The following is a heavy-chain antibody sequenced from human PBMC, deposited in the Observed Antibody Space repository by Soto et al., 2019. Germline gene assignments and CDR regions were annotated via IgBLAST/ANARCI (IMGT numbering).Heavy chain of an antibody. CDR2: IKSIADGGTT. V-gene: IGHV3-15*01. Sequence: LRLSCPPSLFPFSNAWMASVRQAPGKGLEWVGRIKSIADGGTTNYAAPVKGRFSISRHDSENTLYLQMNSLRVEDTGIYYCHTPHGRNAFDIWGPGTVVTV. CDR1: LFPFSNAW. CDR3: HTPHGRNAFDI. D-gene: IGHD2-8*01. J-gene: IGHJ3*02.